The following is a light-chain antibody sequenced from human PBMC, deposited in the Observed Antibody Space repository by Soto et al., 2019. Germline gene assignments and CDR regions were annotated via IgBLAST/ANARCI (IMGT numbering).Light chain of an antibody. J-gene: IGKJ5*01. V-gene: IGKV3-11*01. CDR2: DAS. Sequence: EIVLTQSPATLSLSPGERATLSCRASQSVSSYLAWYQHKPGQAPRLLLYDASISATGIPARFSGSGSGTDFTLTISSLEPEDFAVYYCQQRSNWPFTFGQGTRLEIK. CDR1: QSVSSY. CDR3: QQRSNWPFT.